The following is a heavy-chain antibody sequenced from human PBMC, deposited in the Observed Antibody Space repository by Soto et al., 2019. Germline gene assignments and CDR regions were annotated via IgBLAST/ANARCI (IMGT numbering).Heavy chain of an antibody. Sequence: GGSLRLSCAASGFTFSNYALSWVRQAPGKGLEWVSGISASGDITYVADSVKGRFTISRDNSKNTLYLEMSSLRVEDAAIYFCALQSYTILEWSRENYYGMDVWGQGTTVTVSS. V-gene: IGHV3-23*01. D-gene: IGHD3-3*01. CDR1: GFTFSNYA. CDR3: ALQSYTILEWSRENYYGMDV. J-gene: IGHJ6*02. CDR2: ISASGDIT.